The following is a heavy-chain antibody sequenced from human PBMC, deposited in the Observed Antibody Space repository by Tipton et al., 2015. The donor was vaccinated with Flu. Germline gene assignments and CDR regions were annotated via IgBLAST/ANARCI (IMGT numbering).Heavy chain of an antibody. CDR2: ISGHGGST. V-gene: IGHV3-23*01. Sequence: SLRLSCAASGFTFSSYAIAWVRQAPGKGPEWVSSISGHGGSTYYADFVKGRFTISRDNSNNTMDLHMTGLRVEDTAVYYCARYNYVPYFFYYGMDVWGLGTTVTVSS. CDR3: ARYNYVPYFFYYGMDV. CDR1: GFTFSSYA. D-gene: IGHD5-24*01. J-gene: IGHJ6*02.